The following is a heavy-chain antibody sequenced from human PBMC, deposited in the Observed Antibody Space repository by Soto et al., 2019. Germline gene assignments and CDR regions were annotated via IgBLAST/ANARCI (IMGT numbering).Heavy chain of an antibody. CDR1: GGTFSSYT. V-gene: IGHV1-69*08. J-gene: IGHJ4*02. CDR3: ARDCRGGSCYAAFDY. Sequence: QVQLVQSGAEVKKPGSSVKVSCKASGGTFSSYTISWVRQAPGQGLEWMGRIIPILGIANYAQKFQGRVTITADKSTSTAYMELSSLRSEDTAVYYCARDCRGGSCYAAFDYWGQGTLVTVSS. CDR2: IIPILGIA. D-gene: IGHD2-15*01.